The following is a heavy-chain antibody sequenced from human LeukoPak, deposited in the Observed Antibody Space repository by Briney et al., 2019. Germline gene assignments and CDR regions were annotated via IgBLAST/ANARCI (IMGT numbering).Heavy chain of an antibody. D-gene: IGHD3-10*01. J-gene: IGHJ4*02. V-gene: IGHV4-39*07. CDR2: LYYSGNN. CDR3: ARASGSYYTYYFAH. CDR1: GGSIIRYY. Sequence: KPSDTLPLTCSVSGGSIIRYYWGWIRPPPAKGLDWIGSLYYSGNNYYNPVLKNRVNISVDTSKDQFSLKLSSVTAADTAVYYCARASGSYYTYYFAHWGQETLVTVSS.